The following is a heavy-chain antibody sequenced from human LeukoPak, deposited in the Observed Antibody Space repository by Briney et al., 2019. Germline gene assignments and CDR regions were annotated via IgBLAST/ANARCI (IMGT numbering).Heavy chain of an antibody. D-gene: IGHD3-16*01. Sequence: GGSLRLAWPVSGFTFSNYWMHWVRQTQEKGRGWDSRINSDGYITTYADSVKGRFTISRDNAKNTLYVQMNSLRTEDTAVYYCARETLGKGFFDYWGQGTLVTVSS. CDR3: ARETLGKGFFDY. V-gene: IGHV3-74*01. CDR2: INSDGYIT. J-gene: IGHJ4*02. CDR1: GFTFSNYW.